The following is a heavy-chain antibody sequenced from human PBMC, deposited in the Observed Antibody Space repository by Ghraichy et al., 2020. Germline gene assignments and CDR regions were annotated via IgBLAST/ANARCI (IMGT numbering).Heavy chain of an antibody. CDR3: ARGGYYFDY. CDR1: EFTFKIYW. V-gene: IGHV3-7*03. CDR2: INQDGSEK. D-gene: IGHD3-22*01. Sequence: GALRLSCTASEFTFKIYWMSWVRQAPGKGLEWVANINQDGSEKNYVDSVKGRFSISRDNAKHSLDLQMNSLRAEDAAVYYCARGGYYFDYWGQGTLVTVSS. J-gene: IGHJ4*02.